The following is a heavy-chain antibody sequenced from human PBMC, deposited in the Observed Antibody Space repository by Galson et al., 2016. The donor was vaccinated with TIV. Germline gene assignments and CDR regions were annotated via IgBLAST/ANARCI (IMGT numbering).Heavy chain of an antibody. CDR3: ARSSIRDVSTHRFFDY. CDR2: TDWDGDK. V-gene: IGHV2-70*17. J-gene: IGHJ4*02. CDR1: GFSLTTHGLC. Sequence: PALVNPTQTLTLTCTFSGFSLTTHGLCVSWIRQPPGKALEWLARTDWDGDKFYSTSLQTRLSISKDTSRNQVVLTLRNADPVDTSTYFCARSSIRDVSTHRFFDYWGQGTLVTVSP. D-gene: IGHD5-24*01.